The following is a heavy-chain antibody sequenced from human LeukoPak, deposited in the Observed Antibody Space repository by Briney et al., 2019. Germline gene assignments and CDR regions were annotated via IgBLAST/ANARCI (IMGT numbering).Heavy chain of an antibody. V-gene: IGHV4-34*01. Sequence: SETLSLTCAVYGGSFSGYYWSWIRQPPGKGLEWIGEINHSGSTNYNLSLKSRVTISVDTSKNQFSLKLSSVTAADTAVYYCARGRGGADIVVVPADLYYYYGMDVWGQGTTVTVSS. CDR3: ARGRGGADIVVVPADLYYYYGMDV. J-gene: IGHJ6*02. D-gene: IGHD2-2*01. CDR1: GGSFSGYY. CDR2: INHSGST.